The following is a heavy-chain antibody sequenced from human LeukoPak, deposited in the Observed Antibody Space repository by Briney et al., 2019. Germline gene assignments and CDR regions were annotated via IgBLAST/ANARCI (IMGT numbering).Heavy chain of an antibody. J-gene: IGHJ4*02. CDR1: GFSLSTSGVG. CDR2: IYWDDDK. CDR3: AHRRGYDFFYYFDY. V-gene: IGHV2-5*02. D-gene: IGHD5-12*01. Sequence: PTLVNPTQTLTLTCTFSGFSLSTSGVGVGWIRQPPGKALEGLALIYWDDDKRYSPSLRSRLTITKDTPKNQVVLTMANMDPVDTATYYCAHRRGYDFFYYFDYWGQGTLVTVSS.